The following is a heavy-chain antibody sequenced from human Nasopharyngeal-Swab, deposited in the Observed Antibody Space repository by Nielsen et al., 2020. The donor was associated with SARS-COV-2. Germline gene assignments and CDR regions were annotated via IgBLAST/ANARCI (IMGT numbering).Heavy chain of an antibody. D-gene: IGHD3-10*01. CDR3: ARDRGGVYYYYGMDV. Sequence: GGSLRLSCAASGFTVSSNYMSWVRQAQGKGLEWVSVIYSGGSTYYADSVKGRFTISRDNSKNTLYLQMNSLRAEDTAVYYCARDRGGVYYYYGMDVWGQGTTVTVSS. J-gene: IGHJ6*02. CDR1: GFTVSSNY. CDR2: IYSGGST. V-gene: IGHV3-53*01.